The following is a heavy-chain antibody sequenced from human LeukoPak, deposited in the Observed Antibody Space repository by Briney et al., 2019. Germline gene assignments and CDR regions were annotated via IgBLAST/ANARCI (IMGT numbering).Heavy chain of an antibody. J-gene: IGHJ3*02. Sequence: GGSLRLSCAASGFTFSSYGMHWVRQAPGKGLEWVAFIRYDGSNKYYADSVKGRFTISRDNSKNTLYLQMNSLRAEDTAVYYCAKENPYDFWSGYLPGFDAFDIWGQGTMVTVSS. CDR2: IRYDGSNK. CDR1: GFTFSSYG. D-gene: IGHD3-3*01. V-gene: IGHV3-30*02. CDR3: AKENPYDFWSGYLPGFDAFDI.